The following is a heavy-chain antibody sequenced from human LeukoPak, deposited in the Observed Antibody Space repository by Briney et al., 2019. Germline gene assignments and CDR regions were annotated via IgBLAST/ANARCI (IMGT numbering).Heavy chain of an antibody. D-gene: IGHD4-11*01. V-gene: IGHV4-59*08. J-gene: IGHJ5*02. CDR2: IYYSGST. CDR1: GGSISSYY. CDR3: ARRGVTLVGWFDP. Sequence: PSETLSLTCTVSGGSISSYYWSWIRQPPGKGLEWIGYIYYSGSTNYNPSLKSRVTISVDTSKNQFSLKLSSVTAADTAVYYCARRGVTLVGWFDPWGQGTLVTVSS.